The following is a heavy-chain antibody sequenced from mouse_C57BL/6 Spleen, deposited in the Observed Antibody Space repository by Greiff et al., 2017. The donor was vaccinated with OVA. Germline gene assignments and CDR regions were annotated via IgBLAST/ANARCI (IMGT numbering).Heavy chain of an antibody. J-gene: IGHJ3*01. CDR2: INPDNGGT. V-gene: IGHV1-26*01. CDR3: ASPYDDDGAWFAY. Sequence: VQLQQSGPELVKPGASVKISCKASGYTFTDYYMNWVKQSHGKSLEWIGDINPDNGGTSYNQKFKGKATLTVDKSSSTAYMELRSLTSEDSEVYYGASPYDDDGAWFAYWGQGTLVTVSA. D-gene: IGHD2-4*01. CDR1: GYTFTDYY.